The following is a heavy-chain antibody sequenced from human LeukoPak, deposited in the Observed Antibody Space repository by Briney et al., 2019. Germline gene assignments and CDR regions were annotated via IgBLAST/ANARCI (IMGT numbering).Heavy chain of an antibody. CDR3: ARGGAGYCSGGSCYPMPPSAFDI. V-gene: IGHV3-33*01. D-gene: IGHD2-15*01. CDR1: GFTFSSYG. Sequence: GGSLRLSCAASGFTFSSYGMHWVRQAPGKGLEWVAVIWSYGSNKYYADSVKGRFTISRDNSKNTLYLQMNSLRAEDTAVYYCARGGAGYCSGGSCYPMPPSAFDIWGQGTMFNVSS. CDR2: IWSYGSNK. J-gene: IGHJ3*02.